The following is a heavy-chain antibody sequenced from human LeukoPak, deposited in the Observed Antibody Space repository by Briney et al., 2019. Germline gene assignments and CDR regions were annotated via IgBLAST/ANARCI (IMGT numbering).Heavy chain of an antibody. CDR1: GGSISSGSHS. Sequence: SQTLSLTCAVSGGSISSGSHSWSWIRQPPGKGLEWIGYIYSSGSTYSNPSLMSRVTISVDTSRNQFSLKLSSVTAADTAVYYCARVGGFSDYGDYVGAFDIWGQGTLVTVSS. D-gene: IGHD4-17*01. J-gene: IGHJ3*02. CDR3: ARVGGFSDYGDYVGAFDI. CDR2: IYSSGST. V-gene: IGHV4-30-4*07.